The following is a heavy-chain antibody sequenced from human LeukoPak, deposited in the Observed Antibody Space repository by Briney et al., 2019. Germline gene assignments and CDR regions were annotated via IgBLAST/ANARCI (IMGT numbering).Heavy chain of an antibody. CDR3: ARGDGYNNAFDI. V-gene: IGHV3-53*01. D-gene: IGHD5-24*01. J-gene: IGHJ3*02. CDR2: IYSGGNT. CDR1: GFTVSSNY. Sequence: GGSLRLSCAASGFTVSSNYMSWVRQAPGKGLEWVSVIYSGGNTYYAESVRGRFTVSRDNSKNTLYLQMNSLRAEDTAVYYCARGDGYNNAFDIWGQGTMVTVPS.